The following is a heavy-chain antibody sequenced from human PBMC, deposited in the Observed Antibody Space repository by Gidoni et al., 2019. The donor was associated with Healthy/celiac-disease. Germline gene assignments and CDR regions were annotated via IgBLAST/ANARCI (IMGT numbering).Heavy chain of an antibody. CDR2: IKSKTDGRTT. CDR1: GFNFSNAW. Sequence: EVQLVESGGGLVTTGGSIRLYCAASGFNFSNAWMSWFRQDPGKGLEWVGRIKSKTDGRTTDYAAPVKVRFTISRDYSKNTLYLQMNSLKTEDTAVYYCTTGAYSCYDLCWGQGTLVTVSS. J-gene: IGHJ4*02. D-gene: IGHD5-12*01. CDR3: TTGAYSCYDLC. V-gene: IGHV3-15*01.